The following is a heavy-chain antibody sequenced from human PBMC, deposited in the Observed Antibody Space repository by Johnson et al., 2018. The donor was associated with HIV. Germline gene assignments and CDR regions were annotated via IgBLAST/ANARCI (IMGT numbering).Heavy chain of an antibody. Sequence: QVQLVESGGGLVQPGRSLRLSCAASGFSFDDYAMHWVRQAPGKGLEWVSVIYSGGSTYYADSVKGRFTISRDNSKNTLYLQMNSLRAEDTAVYYCARDRGAARDAFDIWGQGTMVTVSS. V-gene: IGHV3-NL1*01. CDR3: ARDRGAARDAFDI. D-gene: IGHD6-6*01. CDR2: IYSGGST. J-gene: IGHJ3*02. CDR1: GFSFDDYA.